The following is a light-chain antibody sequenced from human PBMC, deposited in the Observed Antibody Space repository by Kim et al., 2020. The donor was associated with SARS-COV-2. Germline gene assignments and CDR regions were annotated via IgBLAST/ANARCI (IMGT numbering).Light chain of an antibody. V-gene: IGLV1-40*01. CDR3: QSYDNSLSGWV. CDR1: SSNIGAGYD. Sequence: QRVTLSCTGSSSNIGAGYDVHWYQELPGTAPKLLIYGNSNRPSGVPDRFSGSKAGTSASLAITGLQAEDEADYYCQSYDNSLSGWVFGGGTQLTVL. CDR2: GNS. J-gene: IGLJ3*02.